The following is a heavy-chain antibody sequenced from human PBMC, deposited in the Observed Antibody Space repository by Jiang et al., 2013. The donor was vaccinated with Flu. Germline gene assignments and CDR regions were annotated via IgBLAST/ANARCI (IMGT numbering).Heavy chain of an antibody. D-gene: IGHD1-26*01. Sequence: GESLRLSCQTSGYNFTDSWISWVRQMPGKGLEWMGRIDPEDSYTNYSPSFQGRITISADTSTNTAYVQWRSLRPSDSALYYCGRYSVGRKADYWGQGTLVTVSS. CDR2: IDPEDSYT. CDR3: GRYSVGRKADY. CDR1: GYNFTDSW. J-gene: IGHJ4*02. V-gene: IGHV5-10-1*01.